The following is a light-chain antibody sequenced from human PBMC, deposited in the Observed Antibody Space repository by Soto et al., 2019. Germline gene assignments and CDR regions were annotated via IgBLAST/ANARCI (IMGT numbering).Light chain of an antibody. V-gene: IGKV1-5*03. Sequence: DIQMTQSPSTLSASVGDRVTITCRASQSISSWLAWYQQKPGKAPKLLIYKASSLESGVPSRFSCSGSGTEFTLTISSLQPDDFATYYCQQYNSYSRWFGQGTKVEIK. J-gene: IGKJ1*01. CDR2: KAS. CDR3: QQYNSYSRW. CDR1: QSISSW.